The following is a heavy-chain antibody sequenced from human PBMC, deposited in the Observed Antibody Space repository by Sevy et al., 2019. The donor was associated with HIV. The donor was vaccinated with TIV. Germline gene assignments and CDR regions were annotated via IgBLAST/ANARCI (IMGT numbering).Heavy chain of an antibody. CDR1: GGTFSSYA. V-gene: IGHV1-69*13. Sequence: ASVKVSCKASGGTFSSYAISWVRQAPGQGLEWMGGIIPIFGTANYAQKFQGRVTITADESMSTAYMELSSLRSEDTAVYYCARERGDTAIDYWGQGTLVTVSS. CDR3: ARERGDTAIDY. J-gene: IGHJ4*02. CDR2: IIPIFGTA. D-gene: IGHD5-18*01.